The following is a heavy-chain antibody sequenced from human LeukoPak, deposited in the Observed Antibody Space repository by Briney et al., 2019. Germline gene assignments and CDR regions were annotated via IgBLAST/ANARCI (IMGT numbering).Heavy chain of an antibody. Sequence: GGSVSLSCAAFGFTFSSYEMIWVRQAPGKALEWVSYISSSGSTIYYVDSVKGRFTISRDNAKNSLYLQMNSLRAEDTAVEYCGRVDSDWGQGTLVTVSS. CDR1: GFTFSSYE. CDR2: ISSSGSTI. J-gene: IGHJ4*02. V-gene: IGHV3-48*03. CDR3: GRVDSD. D-gene: IGHD3-9*01.